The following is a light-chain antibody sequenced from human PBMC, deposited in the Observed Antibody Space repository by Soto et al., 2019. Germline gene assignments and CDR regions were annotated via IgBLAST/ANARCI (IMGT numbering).Light chain of an antibody. J-gene: IGLJ1*01. Sequence: QPVLTQPASVSGSPGQSITISCTGTSSDVGGYNYVSWYQQHPGKAPKLMIYDVSDRPSGVSNRFSASKSGNTASLTISGLQAEDEADYYCCSYTSSSTPWVFGTGTKVTVL. CDR1: SSDVGGYNY. V-gene: IGLV2-14*03. CDR3: CSYTSSSTPWV. CDR2: DVS.